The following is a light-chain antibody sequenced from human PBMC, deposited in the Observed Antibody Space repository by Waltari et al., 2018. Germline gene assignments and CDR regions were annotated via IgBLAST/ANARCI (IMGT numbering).Light chain of an antibody. CDR1: QSVSTN. CDR3: QQYSNWPPIT. CDR2: DAA. V-gene: IGKV3-15*01. Sequence: ETVMTQSPATLSVSPGERATLSCRASQSVSTNLAWYQQKPGQAPRLLIYDAATRATGIPARFSGTGSGTEFTLTIDSLQSEDFAVYYCQQYSNWPPITFGQGTRLEIK. J-gene: IGKJ5*01.